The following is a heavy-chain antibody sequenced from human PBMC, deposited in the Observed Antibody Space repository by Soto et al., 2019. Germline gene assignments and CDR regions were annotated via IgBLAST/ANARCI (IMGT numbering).Heavy chain of an antibody. Sequence: TLSLTCRVSGGSMSGYYWSWIRQAPGKGLEWIGYVYYTGSTNYNPSLQSRVTISVDTSNKQFSLSLRLVTAADTAVYFCARSIAVPSSHIDHWGQGIRVTVSS. V-gene: IGHV4-59*01. CDR1: GGSMSGYY. J-gene: IGHJ4*02. CDR3: ARSIAVPSSHIDH. CDR2: VYYTGST. D-gene: IGHD6-6*01.